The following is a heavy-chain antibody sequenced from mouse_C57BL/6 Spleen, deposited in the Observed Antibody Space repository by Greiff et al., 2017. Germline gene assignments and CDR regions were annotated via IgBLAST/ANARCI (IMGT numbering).Heavy chain of an antibody. CDR2: ILLGSGST. D-gene: IGHD2-1*01. J-gene: IGHJ3*01. V-gene: IGHV1-9*01. Sequence: QVQLQQSGAELMKPGASVKLSCKATGYTFTGYWIEWVKQRPGHGLEWIGEILLGSGSTTYNEKFKGKATFTADTSSNTADIQLSSLTTEDSAIYYCARSLHGNYVVRALFWGQGTLVTVSA. CDR3: ARSLHGNYVVRALF. CDR1: GYTFTGYW.